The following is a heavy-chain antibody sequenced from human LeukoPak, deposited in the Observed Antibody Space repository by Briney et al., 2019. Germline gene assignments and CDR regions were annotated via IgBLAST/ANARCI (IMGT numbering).Heavy chain of an antibody. CDR3: ARNYYDSSGYYIDY. J-gene: IGHJ4*02. V-gene: IGHV4-34*01. CDR2: INHSGST. CDR1: GGSFSCYY. D-gene: IGHD3-22*01. Sequence: SETLSLTCAVYGGSFSCYYWSWIRQPPGKGLEWIGEINHSGSTNYNPSLKSRVTISVDTSKNQFSLKLSSVTAADTAVYYCARNYYDSSGYYIDYWGQGTLVTVSS.